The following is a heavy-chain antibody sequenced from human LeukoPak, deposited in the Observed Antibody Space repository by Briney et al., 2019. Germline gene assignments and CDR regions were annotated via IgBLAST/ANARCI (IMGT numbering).Heavy chain of an antibody. Sequence: PGGSLRLSCAASGFTFSSYWMHWVRQAPGKGLVCVSRINSDGSSTSYADSVKGRFTISRDNAKNTLYLQMNSLRAEDTAVYYCATGERHGFNIWGQGTMVTVSS. CDR1: GFTFSSYW. CDR2: INSDGSST. V-gene: IGHV3-74*01. CDR3: ATGERHGFNI. J-gene: IGHJ3*02.